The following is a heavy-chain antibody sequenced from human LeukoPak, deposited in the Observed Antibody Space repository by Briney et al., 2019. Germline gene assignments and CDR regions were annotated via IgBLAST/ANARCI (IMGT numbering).Heavy chain of an antibody. V-gene: IGHV3-33*01. D-gene: IGHD1-26*01. CDR3: ARGPSGSSSGFDY. J-gene: IGHJ4*02. CDR1: GFTFSSYG. CDR2: VYHDGSKT. Sequence: PGGSLRLSCAASGFTFSSYGMHWVRQAPGKGLEWVAVVYHDGSKTYYTDSVKGRFTISRDNSKNTLYLQMNSLGAEDTGVYYCARGPSGSSSGFDYWGQGTLVTVSS.